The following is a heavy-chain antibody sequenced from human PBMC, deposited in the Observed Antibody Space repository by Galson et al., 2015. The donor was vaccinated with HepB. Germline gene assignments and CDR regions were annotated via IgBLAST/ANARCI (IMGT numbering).Heavy chain of an antibody. J-gene: IGHJ4*02. V-gene: IGHV3-74*01. CDR1: GFSFSTYW. D-gene: IGHD1-26*01. Sequence: SLRLSCAASGFSFSTYWMHWVRQAPGKGLVWVSRINGDGSTTDYADSVKGRFTISRDNAKNTLYLQMNSLRAEDTAVYYCLRGGSGNSYGHFDYWGQGTLVTVSS. CDR2: INGDGSTT. CDR3: LRGGSGNSYGHFDY.